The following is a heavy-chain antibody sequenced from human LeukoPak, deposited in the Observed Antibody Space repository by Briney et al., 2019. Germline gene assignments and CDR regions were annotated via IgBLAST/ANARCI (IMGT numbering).Heavy chain of an antibody. D-gene: IGHD5-12*01. Sequence: SETLSLTCTVSGGSISSYSWSWMRQPAGKGLEWIGRIYPRESPNYNPSLKSRVIMSVDKSKNQFSLKLRSVTAAETAVYYVAREWHHVFDYWGQGNLVTVSS. J-gene: IGHJ4*02. CDR1: GGSISSYS. CDR2: IYPRESP. V-gene: IGHV4-4*07. CDR3: AREWHHVFDY.